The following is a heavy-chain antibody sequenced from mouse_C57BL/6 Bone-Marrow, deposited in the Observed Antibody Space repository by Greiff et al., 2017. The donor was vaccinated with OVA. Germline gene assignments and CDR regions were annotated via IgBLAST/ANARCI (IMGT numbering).Heavy chain of an antibody. CDR2: ISSGGSYT. J-gene: IGHJ1*03. V-gene: IGHV5-6*02. CDR1: GFTFSSYG. CDR3: ARYWYFDV. Sequence: DVMLVESGGDLVKPGGSLKLSCAASGFTFSSYGMSWVRQTPDKRLEWVATISSGGSYTYYPDSVKGRLTISRDNAKNTLYLQMSSLKSEDAAMYYCARYWYFDVWGTGTTVTVSS.